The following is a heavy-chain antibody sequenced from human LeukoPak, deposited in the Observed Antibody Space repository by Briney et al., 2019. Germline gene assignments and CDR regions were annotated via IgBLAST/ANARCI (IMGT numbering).Heavy chain of an antibody. CDR2: IRSNSDGGTI. J-gene: IGHJ5*02. CDR3: ATDFYDST. CDR1: GFTFSNAW. D-gene: IGHD3-22*01. Sequence: GGSLRLSCATSGFTFSNAWMNWVRQAPGKGLEWVGRIRSNSDGGTIDYAAPVKGRFTLSRDDSKTTLYLQMDSLQTEDTAVYYCATDFYDSTWGQGTLVTVSS. V-gene: IGHV3-15*07.